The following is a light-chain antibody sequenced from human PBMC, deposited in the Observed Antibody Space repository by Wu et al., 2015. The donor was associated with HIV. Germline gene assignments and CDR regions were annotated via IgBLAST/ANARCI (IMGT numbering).Light chain of an antibody. J-gene: IGKJ1*01. Sequence: EIVMTQSPAFLSVSPGERVTLSCRASQTVSINLAWYQQKPGQAPRLLISGASTRATGIPARFSGSGSGTDFTLTISSLQSEDFAVYYCQQYGSSPPWTFGQGTKVEIK. CDR1: QTVSIN. V-gene: IGKV3-15*01. CDR2: GAS. CDR3: QQYGSSPPWT.